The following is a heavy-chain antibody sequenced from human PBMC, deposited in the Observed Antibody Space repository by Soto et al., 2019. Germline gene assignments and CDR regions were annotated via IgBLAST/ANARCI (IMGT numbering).Heavy chain of an antibody. J-gene: IGHJ5*02. Sequence: GXSVKVSCKASGYTFTSYGISWVRQAPVQGLEWMGWISAYNGNTNYAQKLQGRVTMTTDTSTSTAYMELRSLRSDDTAVYYCARVTMVRGVSYWFDPWGQGTLVTVSS. V-gene: IGHV1-18*01. CDR1: GYTFTSYG. CDR2: ISAYNGNT. D-gene: IGHD3-10*01. CDR3: ARVTMVRGVSYWFDP.